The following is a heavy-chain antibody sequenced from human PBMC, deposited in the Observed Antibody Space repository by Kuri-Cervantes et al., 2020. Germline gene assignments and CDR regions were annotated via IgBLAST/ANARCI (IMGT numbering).Heavy chain of an antibody. Sequence: GGSLRLSCVASGFTFSGYNMNWVRQAPGKGLEWVSSISSTNTYIYYADSVRGRFTISRDNAKNSLYLHMNSLRAEDTAVYYCARVPTYYYDSSSYYHFDYWGQGTLVTVSS. CDR2: ISSTNTYI. CDR3: ARVPTYYYDSSSYYHFDY. D-gene: IGHD3-22*01. CDR1: GFTFSGYN. J-gene: IGHJ4*02. V-gene: IGHV3-21*01.